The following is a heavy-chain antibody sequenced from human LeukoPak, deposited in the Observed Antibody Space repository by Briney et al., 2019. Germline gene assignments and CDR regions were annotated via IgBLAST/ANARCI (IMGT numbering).Heavy chain of an antibody. Sequence: SVKVSCKASGGTFNSYAISWVRQAPGQGLEWMGGIIPIFGTANYAQKFQGRVTITADESTSTAYMELSSLRSEDTAVYYCCEYSSSLGDAFDIWGQGTMVTVSS. CDR1: GGTFNSYA. V-gene: IGHV1-69*13. CDR2: IIPIFGTA. CDR3: CEYSSSLGDAFDI. D-gene: IGHD6-6*01. J-gene: IGHJ3*02.